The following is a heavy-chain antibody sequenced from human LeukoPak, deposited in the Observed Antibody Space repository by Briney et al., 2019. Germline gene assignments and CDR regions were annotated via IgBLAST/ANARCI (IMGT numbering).Heavy chain of an antibody. CDR1: GGSISSSSYY. V-gene: IGHV4-39*01. J-gene: IGHJ4*02. CDR3: ARQIRDGSDDY. CDR2: INHSGST. D-gene: IGHD5-24*01. Sequence: SSETLSLTCTVSGGSISSSSYYWGWIRQPPGKGLEWIGEINHSGSTNYNPSLKSRVTISVDTSKNQFSLKLSSVTAADTAVYYCARQIRDGSDDYWGQGTLVTVPS.